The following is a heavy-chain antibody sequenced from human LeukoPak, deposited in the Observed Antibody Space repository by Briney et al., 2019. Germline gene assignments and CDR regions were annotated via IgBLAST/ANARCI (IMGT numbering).Heavy chain of an antibody. CDR2: IYYSGTS. CDR3: ARVGVIAAAATTPGDY. V-gene: IGHV4-31*03. J-gene: IGHJ4*02. CDR1: GGSISSGGYY. Sequence: SETLSLTCTVSGGSISSGGYYWSWIRQHPGKGLEWIGHIYYSGTSFYNPSLTSRVTISVDTSKNQFSLKLTSVNDADTAVYYCARVGVIAAAATTPGDYWGQGTLVTVSS. D-gene: IGHD6-13*01.